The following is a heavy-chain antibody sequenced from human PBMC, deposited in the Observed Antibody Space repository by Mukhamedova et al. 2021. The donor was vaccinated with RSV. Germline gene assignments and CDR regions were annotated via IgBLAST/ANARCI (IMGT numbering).Heavy chain of an antibody. CDR3: ARDGRTGEDRAFDI. J-gene: IGHJ3*02. Sequence: IYYVDSVKGRFTISRDNAKNSLYLQMNSLRAEDTAVYYCARDGRTGEDRAFDIWGQGTLVIVSS. D-gene: IGHD7-27*01. V-gene: IGHV3-7*01. CDR2: I.